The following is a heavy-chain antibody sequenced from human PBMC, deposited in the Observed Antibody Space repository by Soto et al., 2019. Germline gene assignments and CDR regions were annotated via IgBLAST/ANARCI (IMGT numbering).Heavy chain of an antibody. J-gene: IGHJ4*02. CDR3: AKASYGLGYFDY. CDR2: IYYSGST. V-gene: IGHV4-31*03. Sequence: PSETLSLTCTVSGASISSGDYYWSWIRQHPGKGLEWIGYIYYSGSTYYNPSLKSRLTISIDTSKNQFSLKLSSVTAADTAVYYCAKASYGLGYFDYWGQGALVTVSS. D-gene: IGHD4-17*01. CDR1: GASISSGDYY.